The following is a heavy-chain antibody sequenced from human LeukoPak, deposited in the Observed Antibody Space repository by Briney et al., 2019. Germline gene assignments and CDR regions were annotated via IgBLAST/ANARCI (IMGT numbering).Heavy chain of an antibody. CDR2: IYSGGST. D-gene: IGHD3-3*01. CDR1: GFTVSSNY. CDR3: ARAMYYDFWSGLDY. Sequence: GGSLRLSCAASGFTVSSNYMSWVRQAPGKGLEGVSVIYSGGSTYYADSVKGRFTISRDNSKNTLYLQMNSLRAEDTAVYYCARAMYYDFWSGLDYWGQGTLVTVSS. J-gene: IGHJ4*02. V-gene: IGHV3-53*01.